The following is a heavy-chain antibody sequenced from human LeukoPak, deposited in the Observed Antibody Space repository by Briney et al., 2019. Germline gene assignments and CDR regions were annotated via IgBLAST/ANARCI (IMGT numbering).Heavy chain of an antibody. J-gene: IGHJ4*02. V-gene: IGHV4-39*01. D-gene: IGHD3-22*01. CDR1: GGSISSSSYY. Sequence: PSETLSLTCTVSGGSISSSSYYWGWIRQPPGKGLEWIGSIYYSGSTYYNPSLKSRVTISVDTSKNQFSLKLSSVTAADTAVYYCASHIDYYDSSGYWGWGQGTLVTVSS. CDR3: ASHIDYYDSSGYWG. CDR2: IYYSGST.